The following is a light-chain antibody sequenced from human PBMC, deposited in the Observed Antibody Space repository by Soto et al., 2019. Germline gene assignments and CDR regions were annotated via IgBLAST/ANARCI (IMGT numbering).Light chain of an antibody. J-gene: IGKJ4*01. CDR1: QSVLYSSNNKNY. CDR2: WAS. Sequence: DIVMTQSPDSLAVSLGERATINCKSSQSVLYSSNNKNYLAWYQQKPGQPPKLLIYWASTRESGVPDRFSGSGYGTHFTLTISSLQAEDVAVYYCQQYYSTPLTFGGGTKVEIK. V-gene: IGKV4-1*01. CDR3: QQYYSTPLT.